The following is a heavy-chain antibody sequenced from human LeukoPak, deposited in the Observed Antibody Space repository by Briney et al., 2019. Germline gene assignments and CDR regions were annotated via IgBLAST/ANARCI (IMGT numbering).Heavy chain of an antibody. CDR2: IYYSGST. Sequence: SETLSLTCAVYGGSFSGYYWSWIRQPPGKGLEWIGSIYYSGSTYYSPSLKSRVTISVDTSKNQFSLRLSSVTAADTAVYYCARGIVVVPAAMLDAFDIWGQGTTVTVSP. CDR3: ARGIVVVPAAMLDAFDI. CDR1: GGSFSGYY. D-gene: IGHD2-2*01. J-gene: IGHJ3*02. V-gene: IGHV4-34*01.